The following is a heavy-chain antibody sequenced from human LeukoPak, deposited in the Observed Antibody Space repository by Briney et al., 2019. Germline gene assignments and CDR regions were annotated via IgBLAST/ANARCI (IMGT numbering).Heavy chain of an antibody. Sequence: GGSLRLSCAASGFTFSSYGMHWVRQAPGKGLEWVAFIRYDGSNKYYADSVRGRFTISRDNSKNTLYLQMNSLRAEDTAVYYCGGSAAHYYYMDVWGKGTTVTVS. J-gene: IGHJ6*03. CDR3: GGSAAHYYYMDV. CDR1: GFTFSSYG. CDR2: IRYDGSNK. V-gene: IGHV3-30*02. D-gene: IGHD2-2*01.